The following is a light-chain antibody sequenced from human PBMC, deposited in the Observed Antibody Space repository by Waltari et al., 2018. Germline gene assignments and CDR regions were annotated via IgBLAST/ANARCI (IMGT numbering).Light chain of an antibody. J-gene: IGKJ3*01. CDR1: QGISNY. V-gene: IGKV1-8*01. CDR3: QQYYGYPLT. CDR2: DAS. Sequence: AIQITQSPSSLSASTGDKVTITGRVNQGISNYLAWYQQKPGKAPTLLIYDASTLQRGVPSRFSGSGSGTDFTLTISCLQSEDFATFYCQQYYGYPLTFGPGTEVDVK.